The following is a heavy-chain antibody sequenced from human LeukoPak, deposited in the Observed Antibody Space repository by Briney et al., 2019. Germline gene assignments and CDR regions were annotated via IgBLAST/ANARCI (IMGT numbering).Heavy chain of an antibody. V-gene: IGHV5-51*01. CDR1: GYSFTSYC. Sequence: PGESLKISCKVSGYSFTSYCIGWVRQMPGKGLEWMGIIYPGDSGPPYSPSFQGQVTISVDKSINTAYLQWSSLQASDTAMHYCGMSGDRVPLQDDVFDVWGQGTMVTVST. D-gene: IGHD1-26*01. J-gene: IGHJ3*01. CDR3: GMSGDRVPLQDDVFDV. CDR2: IYPGDSGP.